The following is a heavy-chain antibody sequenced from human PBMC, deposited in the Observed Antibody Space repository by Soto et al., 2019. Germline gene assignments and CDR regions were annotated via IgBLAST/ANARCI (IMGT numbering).Heavy chain of an antibody. D-gene: IGHD5-18*01. J-gene: IGHJ2*01. CDR1: GYTFNSYY. V-gene: IGHV1-46*02. Sequence: EASVKVSCKASGYTFNSYYIHWVRQAPGQGLEWMGIFNPSGGSTNYPQKLQGRVTLTRDTSTSTVYMELSSLRSEDTAIYYCARGGYDWYFDLWGRGTLVTVSS. CDR3: ARGGYDWYFDL. CDR2: FNPSGGST.